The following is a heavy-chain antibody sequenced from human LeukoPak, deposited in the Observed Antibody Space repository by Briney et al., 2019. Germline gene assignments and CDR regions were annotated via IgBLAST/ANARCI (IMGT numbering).Heavy chain of an antibody. D-gene: IGHD2-2*01. CDR1: GGSISSGGYY. J-gene: IGHJ3*02. Sequence: TSETLSLTCTVSGGSISSGGYYWSWIRQHPGKGLEWIGYIYYSGSTYYNPSLKSRVTISVDTSKNQFSLKLSSVTAADTAVYYCARVGDIVVVPADRIDAFDIWGQGTMVTVSS. V-gene: IGHV4-31*03. CDR2: IYYSGST. CDR3: ARVGDIVVVPADRIDAFDI.